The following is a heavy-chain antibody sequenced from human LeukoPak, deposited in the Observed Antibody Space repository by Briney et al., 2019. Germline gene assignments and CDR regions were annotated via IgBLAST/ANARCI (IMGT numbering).Heavy chain of an antibody. CDR2: LDPKNGET. CDR3: ARRMGATGWFDP. V-gene: IGHV1-24*01. D-gene: IGHD1-26*01. CDR1: GYTLTELS. Sequence: SVKLSCKVTGYTLTELSMHWVRQAPGKGLEWMGGLDPKNGETIYAQKFQGRVTMTRDTSTSTVYMELSSLRSEDTAVNYCARRMGATGWFDPWGQGTLVTVSS. J-gene: IGHJ5*02.